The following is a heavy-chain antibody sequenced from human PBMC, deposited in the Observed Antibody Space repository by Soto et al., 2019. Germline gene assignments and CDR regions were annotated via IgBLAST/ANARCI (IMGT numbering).Heavy chain of an antibody. J-gene: IGHJ6*02. V-gene: IGHV1-69*01. CDR1: GGTFSSYA. CDR2: IIPIFGTA. CDR3: AREGAYYYGMDV. Sequence: QVQLVQSGAEVKKPGSSVKVSCKASGGTFSSYAISWVRQAPGQGLEWMGGIIPIFGTANYAQKFQGRVTITADESPSTAYMELSSLTSEDTAVYYCAREGAYYYGMDVWGQGTTVTVSS.